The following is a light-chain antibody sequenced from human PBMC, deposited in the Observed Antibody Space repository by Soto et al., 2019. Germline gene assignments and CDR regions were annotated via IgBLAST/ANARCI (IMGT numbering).Light chain of an antibody. CDR2: AAS. V-gene: IGKV1-17*01. CDR1: QDIQNA. J-gene: IGKJ1*01. CDR3: LQHDSNVWT. Sequence: DIPMTQSPSSLSASVGDRVTITCRASQDIQNALGWYQQKPGKAPTRLIYAASSLQSGVPSRFSGSRSGTEFTLTISSLQPEDFATYYCLQHDSNVWTFGQGTKVEIK.